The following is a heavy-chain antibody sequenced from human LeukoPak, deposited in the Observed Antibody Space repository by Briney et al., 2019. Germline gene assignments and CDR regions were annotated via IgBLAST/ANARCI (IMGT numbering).Heavy chain of an antibody. CDR2: IWYDGSNK. D-gene: IGHD4-17*01. CDR3: ARGGDGDWDFFDY. Sequence: GGSLRLSCAASGFTFSGHSMTWVRQAPGKGLEWVAVIWYDGSNKYYADSVKGRFTISRDNSKNTLYLQMNSLRAEDTAVYYCARGGDGDWDFFDYWGQGTLVTVSS. V-gene: IGHV3-33*08. J-gene: IGHJ4*02. CDR1: GFTFSGHS.